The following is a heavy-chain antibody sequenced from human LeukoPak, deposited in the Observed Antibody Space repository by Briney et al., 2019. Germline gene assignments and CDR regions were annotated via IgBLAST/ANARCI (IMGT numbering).Heavy chain of an antibody. CDR1: GGSISSGGYY. CDR3: ARGGEGLGGVVY. V-gene: IGHV4-31*03. Sequence: SQTLSLTCTVSGGSISSGGYYWSWIRQHPGKGLEWIGYIYYSGSTYYNPSLKSRVTISVDTSKNQFSLKLSSVTAADTAVYYCARGGEGLGGVVYWGQGTLVTVSS. J-gene: IGHJ4*02. D-gene: IGHD2-8*02. CDR2: IYYSGST.